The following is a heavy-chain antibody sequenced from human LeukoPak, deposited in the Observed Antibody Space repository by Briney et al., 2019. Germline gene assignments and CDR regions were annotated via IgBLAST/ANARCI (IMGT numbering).Heavy chain of an antibody. Sequence: PGGSLRLSCAASGFTFSSYAMSGVRQGPEKGLEWVSTISGGGDTTYYADSVRGRFTVSRDASKNTLFLQMSSLRAEDTAVYYCAKDAGEGSGWYYFDYWGQGTLVTVSS. D-gene: IGHD6-13*01. CDR3: AKDAGEGSGWYYFDY. J-gene: IGHJ4*02. CDR2: ISGGGDTT. V-gene: IGHV3-23*01. CDR1: GFTFSSYA.